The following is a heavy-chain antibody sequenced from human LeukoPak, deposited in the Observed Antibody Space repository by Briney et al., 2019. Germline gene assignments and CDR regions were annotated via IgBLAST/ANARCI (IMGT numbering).Heavy chain of an antibody. V-gene: IGHV3-74*01. J-gene: IGHJ4*02. CDR3: ARMGLLYSSSAEAFEY. CDR2: INSDGSSA. D-gene: IGHD6-6*01. CDR1: GFTLSSYW. Sequence: PGGSLRLSCAASGFTLSSYWMHWVRQAPGKGLVWVSRINSDGSSASYADSVKGRFTISRDNAKNTLYLQMNSLRAEDTAVYYCARMGLLYSSSAEAFEYWGQGTLVTVSS.